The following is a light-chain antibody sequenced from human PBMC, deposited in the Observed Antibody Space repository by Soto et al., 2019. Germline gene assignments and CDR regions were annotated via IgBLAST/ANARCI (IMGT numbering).Light chain of an antibody. V-gene: IGLV2-23*02. Sequence: QSVLTQPASVSGSPGQSITISCTGNRSDVDIYNLVSWYQQHPGKAPKLMIYEATQRPSWVSNHFSGSKSGNTGSLTISGLQAEDEGDYYCSSCTGSSIIHVVFGGGTKVPVL. J-gene: IGLJ2*01. CDR1: RSDVDIYNL. CDR2: EAT. CDR3: SSCTGSSIIHVV.